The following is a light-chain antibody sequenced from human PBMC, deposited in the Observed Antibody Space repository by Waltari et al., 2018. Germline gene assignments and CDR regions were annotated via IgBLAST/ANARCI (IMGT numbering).Light chain of an antibody. J-gene: IGLJ2*01. Sequence: QSALPQPASVSGPPGQSITMSCTGASSGVGTFNLVSCYQQHPGKAPKLIIYEGNERPSGVSNRFSGSKSGNTASLTISGLQAEDEAYYYCCSYAGGSTFVVFGGGTKLTVL. CDR1: SSGVGTFNL. V-gene: IGLV2-23*03. CDR2: EGN. CDR3: CSYAGGSTFVV.